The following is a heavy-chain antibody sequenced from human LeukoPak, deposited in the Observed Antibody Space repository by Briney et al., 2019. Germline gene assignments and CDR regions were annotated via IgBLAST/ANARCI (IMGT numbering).Heavy chain of an antibody. J-gene: IGHJ4*02. V-gene: IGHV3-33*01. CDR2: IWYDGSNK. D-gene: IGHD5-12*01. CDR3: ARGEGYSGYDSRGDFDY. Sequence: PGRSLRLSCAASGFTFSSYGMHWVRQAPGKGLERVAVIWYDGSNKYYADSVKGRFTISRDNSKNTLYLQMNSLRAEDTAVYYCARGEGYSGYDSRGDFDYWGQGTLVTVSS. CDR1: GFTFSSYG.